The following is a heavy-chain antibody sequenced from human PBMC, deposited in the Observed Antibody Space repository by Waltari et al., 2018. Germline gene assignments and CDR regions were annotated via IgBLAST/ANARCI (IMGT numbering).Heavy chain of an antibody. D-gene: IGHD3-10*01. V-gene: IGHV4-34*01. Sequence: QVQLQQWGAGLLKPSETLSLTCAVYGGSFSGYYWSWIRQPPGKGLEWIGEINHSGSTNYNPSLKSRVTISVDTSKNQFSLKLSSVTAADTAVYYCARSVLWFGEYDYWGQGTLVTVSS. J-gene: IGHJ4*02. CDR2: INHSGST. CDR3: ARSVLWFGEYDY. CDR1: GGSFSGYY.